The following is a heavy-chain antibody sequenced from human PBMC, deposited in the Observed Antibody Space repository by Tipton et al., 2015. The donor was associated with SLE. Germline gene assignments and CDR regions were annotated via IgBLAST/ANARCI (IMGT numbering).Heavy chain of an antibody. D-gene: IGHD6-13*01. CDR3: AAAAGPYFAY. V-gene: IGHV4-39*07. J-gene: IGHJ4*02. Sequence: TLSLTCTVSGGSISSSSYYWGWIRQPPGKGLEWIGSIYYSGSTYYNPSLKSRVTISVDTSKNQFSLKLSSVTAADTAVYYCAAAAGPYFAYWGQGTLVTVSS. CDR1: GGSISSSSYY. CDR2: IYYSGST.